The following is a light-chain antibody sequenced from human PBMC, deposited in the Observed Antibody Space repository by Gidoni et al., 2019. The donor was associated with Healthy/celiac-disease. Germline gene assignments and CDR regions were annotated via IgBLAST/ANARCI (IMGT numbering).Light chain of an antibody. CDR2: DAS. Sequence: EIVLTQSPATLSLSPGERATLSCRASQIVSSYLAWYQQKHGQAPRLLIYDASNRATGIPARFSGSGSGTDFTLTISSLEPEDFAVYYCQQRSNWPPYTFGQGTKLEIK. CDR3: QQRSNWPPYT. CDR1: QIVSSY. V-gene: IGKV3-11*01. J-gene: IGKJ2*01.